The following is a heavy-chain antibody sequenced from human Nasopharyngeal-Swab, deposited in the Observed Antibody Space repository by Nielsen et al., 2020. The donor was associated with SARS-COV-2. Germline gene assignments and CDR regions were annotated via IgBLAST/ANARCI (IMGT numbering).Heavy chain of an antibody. J-gene: IGHJ3*02. D-gene: IGHD2-15*01. Sequence: GGSLRLSCAASGFTFSSFEMHWVRQVSGKGLEWVSAIDTTGDTYYPDSAKGRFTISRENAKNSLFLQINSLRVEDTAMYYCARGDGIYCGGGNCYAVDPFEIWGQGTMVTVSS. CDR3: ARGDGIYCGGGNCYAVDPFEI. CDR1: GFTFSSFE. V-gene: IGHV3-13*01. CDR2: IDTTGDT.